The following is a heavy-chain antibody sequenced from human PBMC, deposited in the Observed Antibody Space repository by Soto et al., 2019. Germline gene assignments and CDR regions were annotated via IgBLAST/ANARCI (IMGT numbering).Heavy chain of an antibody. V-gene: IGHV1-2*02. D-gene: IGHD3-10*01. J-gene: IGHJ4*02. CDR3: TRDSDRWTYGLGSWLE. CDR1: GYTFTEHY. Sequence: ASVKVSCKASGYTFTEHYVHWVRQAPGQGLEWTGWVNPNGGDTNYARKFRGRVTMTTDTSITTAYMELSRLSSDDTAAYYCTRDSDRWTYGLGSWLEWGQGTPVTVSS. CDR2: VNPNGGDT.